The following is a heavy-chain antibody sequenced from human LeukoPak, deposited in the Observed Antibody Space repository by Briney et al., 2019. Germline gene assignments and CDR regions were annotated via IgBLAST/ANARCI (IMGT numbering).Heavy chain of an antibody. CDR2: IIPIFGTA. CDR3: AMGSGYSYGYYYYMDV. Sequence: ASVKVSCKASGYTFTSYAISWVRQAPGQGLEWMGGIIPIFGTANYAQKFQGRVTITADKSTSTAYMELSSLRSEDTAVYYCAMGSGYSYGYYYYMDVWGKGTTVTVSS. D-gene: IGHD5-18*01. CDR1: GYTFTSYA. J-gene: IGHJ6*03. V-gene: IGHV1-69*06.